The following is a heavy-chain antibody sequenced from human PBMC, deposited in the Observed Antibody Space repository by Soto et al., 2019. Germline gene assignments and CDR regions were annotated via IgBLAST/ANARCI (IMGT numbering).Heavy chain of an antibody. CDR1: GGSISTSSYY. CDR2: IYFNGNT. J-gene: IGHJ4*02. V-gene: IGHV4-39*01. Sequence: QLQLQESGPGLVKPSETLSLTCTVSGGSISTSSYYWGWFHQPPGKGLEWIGNIYFNGNTYYSPSLKSRVIISVSTSKNQFSLNLSSVTAADTAVYYCAKCGYSFTYLPFDSWGLGTLVAVSS. CDR3: AKCGYSFTYLPFDS. D-gene: IGHD5-18*01.